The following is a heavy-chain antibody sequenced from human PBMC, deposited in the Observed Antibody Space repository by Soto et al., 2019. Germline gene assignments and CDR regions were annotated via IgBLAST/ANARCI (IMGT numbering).Heavy chain of an antibody. CDR1: GFTFSSYA. CDR2: ISGSGGST. CDR3: AKATSIVGATDFDY. J-gene: IGHJ4*02. Sequence: GGSLRLSCAASGFTFSSYAMSWVRQAPGKGLEWVSGISGSGGSTYYADSVKGRFTISRDNSKNTLYLQMNTLRAEDTAVYYCAKATSIVGATDFDYWGQGTLVTVSS. D-gene: IGHD1-26*01. V-gene: IGHV3-23*01.